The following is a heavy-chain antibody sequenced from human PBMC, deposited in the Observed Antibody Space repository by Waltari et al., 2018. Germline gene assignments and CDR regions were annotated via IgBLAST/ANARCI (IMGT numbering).Heavy chain of an antibody. Sequence: QVQLQESGPGLVKPSETLSLTCTVSCGSISSHYWSWIRQPPGKGLEWIGYIYYSGSTNYNPSLKSRVTISVDTSKNQFSLKLSSVTAADTAVYYCARYYDSSGFNWFDPWGQGTLVTVSS. CDR3: ARYYDSSGFNWFDP. V-gene: IGHV4-59*11. D-gene: IGHD3-22*01. J-gene: IGHJ5*02. CDR2: IYYSGST. CDR1: CGSISSHY.